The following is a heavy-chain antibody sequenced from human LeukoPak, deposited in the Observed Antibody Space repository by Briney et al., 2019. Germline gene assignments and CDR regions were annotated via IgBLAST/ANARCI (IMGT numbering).Heavy chain of an antibody. CDR3: ARGVGPYNWFDP. CDR1: GGSISSGSYY. Sequence: SETLSLTCTVSGGSISSGSYYWSWIRQPAGKGLEWIGRIYTSGSTNYNPSPKSRVTISVDTSKNQFSLKLSSVTAADTAVYYCARGVGPYNWFDPWGQGTLVTVSS. CDR2: IYTSGST. J-gene: IGHJ5*02. D-gene: IGHD2-15*01. V-gene: IGHV4-61*02.